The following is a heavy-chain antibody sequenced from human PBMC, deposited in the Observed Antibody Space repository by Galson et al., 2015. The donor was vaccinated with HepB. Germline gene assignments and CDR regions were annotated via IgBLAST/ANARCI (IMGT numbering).Heavy chain of an antibody. Sequence: SLRLSCAASEFILSMYWMNWVRQAPGKGLEWVSNIKEDGSEKNYVVSVKGRFTIARDNAKNSLYLQMNSLRAEDTAVYYCARVKRGEWYSFYYYGMDVWGRGTTVTVSS. CDR2: IKEDGSEK. CDR3: ARVKRGEWYSFYYYGMDV. D-gene: IGHD3-10*01. CDR1: EFILSMYW. J-gene: IGHJ6*02. V-gene: IGHV3-7*05.